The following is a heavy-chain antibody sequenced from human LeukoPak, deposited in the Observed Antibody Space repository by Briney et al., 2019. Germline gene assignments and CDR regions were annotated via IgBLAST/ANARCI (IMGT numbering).Heavy chain of an antibody. V-gene: IGHV3-23*01. J-gene: IGHJ4*02. CDR1: GFTFNNYA. CDR3: ARNQGRSWGGDLIIRQEQGFDY. CDR2: ITIGATDT. D-gene: IGHD2-21*01. Sequence: PGGSLRLSCAASGFTFNNYAMNWVRQAPGKRLEWVSAITIGATDTFYLDSVKGRFTISRDNAKNSLYLQMNSLRAEDTAVYYCARNQGRSWGGDLIIRQEQGFDYWGQGTLVTVSS.